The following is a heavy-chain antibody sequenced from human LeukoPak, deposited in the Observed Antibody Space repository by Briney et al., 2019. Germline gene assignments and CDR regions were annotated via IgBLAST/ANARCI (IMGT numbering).Heavy chain of an antibody. CDR1: GGSINSRDYY. D-gene: IGHD6-19*01. V-gene: IGHV4-39*01. CDR2: VFYSGSS. Sequence: PSETLSLTCTVSGGSINSRDYYWVWIRQPPGKRLEWIGSVFYSGSSYSNPSLESRLTMFVDTSKNQFSLRLNSVTAADTAVYYCARHRDSGLYYLDSLGQGTLATVSS. CDR3: ARHRDSGLYYLDS. J-gene: IGHJ4*02.